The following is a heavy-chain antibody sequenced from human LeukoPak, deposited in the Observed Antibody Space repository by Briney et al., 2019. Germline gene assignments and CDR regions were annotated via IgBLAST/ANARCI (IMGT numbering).Heavy chain of an antibody. CDR1: GGTFSSYA. D-gene: IGHD7-27*01. CDR3: ARDQTTGEALDY. Sequence: ASVKVSCKASGGTFSSYAISWVRQAPGQGLEWMGGIIPIFGTANYAQKLQGRVTITTDESTSTAYMELSSLRSEDTAVYYCARDQTTGEALDYWGQGTLVTVSS. CDR2: IIPIFGTA. V-gene: IGHV1-69*05. J-gene: IGHJ4*02.